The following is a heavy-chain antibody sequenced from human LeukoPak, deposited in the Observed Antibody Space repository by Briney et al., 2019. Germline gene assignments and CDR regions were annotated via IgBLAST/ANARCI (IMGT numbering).Heavy chain of an antibody. CDR2: INHSGST. V-gene: IGHV4-34*01. J-gene: IGHJ4*02. D-gene: IGHD2-15*01. CDR3: ARGGFCSGGSCYHY. CDR1: GFTFSNAW. Sequence: GSLRLSCAASGFTFSNAWMSWVRQPPGKGLEWIGEINHSGSTNYNPSLKSRVTISVDTSKNQFSLKLSSVTAADTAVYYCARGGFCSGGSCYHYWGQGTLVTVSS.